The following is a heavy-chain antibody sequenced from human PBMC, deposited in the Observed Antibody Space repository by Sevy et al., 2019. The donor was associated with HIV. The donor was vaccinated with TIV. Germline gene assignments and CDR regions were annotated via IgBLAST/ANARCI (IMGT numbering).Heavy chain of an antibody. J-gene: IGHJ4*02. CDR2: FDPEDGET. D-gene: IGHD2-2*01. Sequence: ASVKVSCKVSGYTLTELSMHWVRQAPGKGLEWMGGFDPEDGETIYAQKFQGRVTMTEDTSTDTAYMELSSLRSEDTAVYYCATVPGCSSTSCYEFDYWGQGTLVTVSS. CDR1: GYTLTELS. CDR3: ATVPGCSSTSCYEFDY. V-gene: IGHV1-24*01.